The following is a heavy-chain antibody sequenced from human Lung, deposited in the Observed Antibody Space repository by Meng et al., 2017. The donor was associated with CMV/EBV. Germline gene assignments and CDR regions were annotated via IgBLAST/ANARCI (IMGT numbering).Heavy chain of an antibody. D-gene: IGHD4-23*01. CDR2: IYPGDSDT. V-gene: IGHV5-51*01. J-gene: IGHJ6*02. Sequence: EXXKISXKGSGYNFASYWIGWVRQMPGKGLEWMGIIYPGDSDTRYSPSFQGHVTISVDKSISTAYLQWSSLKASDTAMYYCARPSSNSGYYFAMDVWGQGTXVTVSS. CDR3: ARPSSNSGYYFAMDV. CDR1: GYNFASYW.